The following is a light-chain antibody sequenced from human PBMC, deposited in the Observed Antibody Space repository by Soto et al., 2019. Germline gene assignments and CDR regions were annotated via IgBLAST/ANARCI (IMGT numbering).Light chain of an antibody. V-gene: IGKV3-15*01. Sequence: EIVMTQSPATLSVSPGERVTLSCRASQSVSIHLAWYQQKPGQAPRLLISDASTRATGIPARFSGSGSGTDFTLTISSLQSEDFAVYYCQQYDDWPETFGQGTKV. CDR3: QQYDDWPET. CDR2: DAS. CDR1: QSVSIH. J-gene: IGKJ1*01.